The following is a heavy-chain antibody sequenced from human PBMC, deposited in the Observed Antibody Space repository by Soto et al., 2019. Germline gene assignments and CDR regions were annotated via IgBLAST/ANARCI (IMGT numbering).Heavy chain of an antibody. CDR2: ISGSGGST. CDR1: GFTFSSYA. V-gene: IGHV3-23*01. Sequence: EVQLLESGGGLVQPGGSLRLSCAASGFTFSSYAMSWVRQAPGKGLEWVSAISGSGGSTYYADSVKGRFTISRDNSKNTLYLQMNSLRAEDTAVYYCANTSMVVQNGWYFDLWGRGTLVTVSS. D-gene: IGHD2-8*01. J-gene: IGHJ2*01. CDR3: ANTSMVVQNGWYFDL.